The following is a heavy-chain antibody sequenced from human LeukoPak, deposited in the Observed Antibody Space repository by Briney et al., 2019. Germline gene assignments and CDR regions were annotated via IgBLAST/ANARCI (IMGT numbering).Heavy chain of an antibody. V-gene: IGHV4-59*08. J-gene: IGHJ4*02. D-gene: IGHD2-8*01. Sequence: PSETLSFNCTVSGGSISSYYWSWIRQPPGKGLEWIGYIYYSGSTNYNPSLKSRVTISVDTSKNQFSLKLSSVTAADTAVYYCARQPEVMVYAIPFDYWGQGTLVTVSS. CDR3: ARQPEVMVYAIPFDY. CDR2: IYYSGST. CDR1: GGSISSYY.